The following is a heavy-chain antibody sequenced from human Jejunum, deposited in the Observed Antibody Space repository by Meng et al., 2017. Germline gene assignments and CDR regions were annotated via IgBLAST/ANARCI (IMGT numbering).Heavy chain of an antibody. CDR3: ARGINFYDAAAYSFENYFDH. CDR2: IYFTGTT. Sequence: QVQLQESGPGLVQPSGTLSLTCAGSGGSITTNHWWSWVRQPPGKGLEWIGEIYFTGTTNYNPSLKSRVTMSVDQSKNQVSLKLTSVSAADTAVYFCARGINFYDAAAYSFENYFDHWSQGALVTVSS. CDR1: GGSITTNHW. D-gene: IGHD2/OR15-2a*01. V-gene: IGHV4-4*02. J-gene: IGHJ4*02.